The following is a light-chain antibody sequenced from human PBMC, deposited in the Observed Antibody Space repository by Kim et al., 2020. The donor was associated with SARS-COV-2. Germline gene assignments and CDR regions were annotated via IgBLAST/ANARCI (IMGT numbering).Light chain of an antibody. Sequence: EIVLTQSPATLSLSPGERATLSCTASQNINSYLAWYQHKPGQPPRLLIYDASYRATGIPARFTGSGYGTDFTLTISGLEPDDFAIYYCQQRDSWPPFTVGQGTRLEIK. CDR3: QQRDSWPPFT. J-gene: IGKJ5*01. V-gene: IGKV3-11*01. CDR2: DAS. CDR1: QNINSY.